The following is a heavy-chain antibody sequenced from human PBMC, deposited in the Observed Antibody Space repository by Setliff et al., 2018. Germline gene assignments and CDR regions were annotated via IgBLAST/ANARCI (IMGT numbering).Heavy chain of an antibody. V-gene: IGHV3-23*01. D-gene: IGHD3-16*01. Sequence: PGGSLRLSCAASGFTFSSYAMNWVRQAPGKGLEWVSAISGSGGSTYYADSVKGRFTISRDNSKNTLYLQMNSLRAEDTAVYYCARGAFGNGLNFRYFDYWGQGTLVTVSS. CDR3: ARGAFGNGLNFRYFDY. J-gene: IGHJ4*02. CDR1: GFTFSSYA. CDR2: ISGSGGST.